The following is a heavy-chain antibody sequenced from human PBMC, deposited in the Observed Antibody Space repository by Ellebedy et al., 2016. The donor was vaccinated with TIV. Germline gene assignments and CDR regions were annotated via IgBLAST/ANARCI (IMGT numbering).Heavy chain of an antibody. Sequence: PGGSLRLSCAASGFSFSSQWMSWVRQAPGKGLEWVAEITPDGSKKYYLDSVKGRFTVSRDNPTNSLYLQMNSLTVEDTAVYYCASSHASWGQGTLVTVSS. CDR3: ASSHAS. V-gene: IGHV3-7*01. J-gene: IGHJ4*02. CDR1: GFSFSSQW. CDR2: ITPDGSKK.